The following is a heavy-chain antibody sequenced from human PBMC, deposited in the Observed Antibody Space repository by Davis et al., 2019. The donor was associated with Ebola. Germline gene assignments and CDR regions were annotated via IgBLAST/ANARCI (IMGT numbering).Heavy chain of an antibody. J-gene: IGHJ6*03. V-gene: IGHV3-23*01. CDR2: IGVRGDVT. CDR1: GSNFIIYA. Sequence: GGSPRLSCAASGSNFIIYAMHWVRQAPGKGLEWVSTIGVRGDVTYYADSVKGRFTVSRDTSKNTVFLQMNSLRADDTAIYYCAKDPYGGASRPYSYYYMDVWGKGTTVTVSS. D-gene: IGHD4-17*01. CDR3: AKDPYGGASRPYSYYYMDV.